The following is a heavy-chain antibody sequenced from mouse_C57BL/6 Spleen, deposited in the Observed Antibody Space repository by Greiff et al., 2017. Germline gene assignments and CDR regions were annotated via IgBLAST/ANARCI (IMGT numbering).Heavy chain of an antibody. CDR1: GYSITSGYY. J-gene: IGHJ2*01. CDR2: ISYDGSN. CDR3: AREGAQATGFDY. V-gene: IGHV3-6*01. Sequence: ESGPGLVKPSQSLSLTCSVTGYSITSGYYWNWIRQFPGNKLEWMGYISYDGSNNYNPSLKNRISITRDTSKNQFFLKLNSVTTEDTATYYCAREGAQATGFDYWGQGTTLTVSS. D-gene: IGHD3-2*02.